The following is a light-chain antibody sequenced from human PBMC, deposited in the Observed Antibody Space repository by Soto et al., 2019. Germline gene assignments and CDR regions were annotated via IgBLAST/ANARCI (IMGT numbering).Light chain of an antibody. CDR1: QSFSSE. J-gene: IGKJ4*01. CDR2: SAS. CDR3: QQYNAWPLT. V-gene: IGKV3-15*01. Sequence: EIVMTQPPATLSVSPGERVTLSCRASQSFSSELAWYQQKPGQAPRLLIYSASTRATGVPVRFSGTGSGTEFTLTIGSLQSEDFATYYCQQYNAWPLTFGGGTKVDIK.